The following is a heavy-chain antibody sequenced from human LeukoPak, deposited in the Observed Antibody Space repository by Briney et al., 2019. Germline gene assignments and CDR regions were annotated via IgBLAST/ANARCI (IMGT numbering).Heavy chain of an antibody. D-gene: IGHD4-11*01. CDR1: GGSISSYY. V-gene: IGHV4-4*07. CDR2: IFSSEST. CDR3: ARAPLTVKDAFDI. J-gene: IGHJ3*02. Sequence: PSETPSLTCTVSGGSISSYYWSWIRQPAGKGLEWIGRIFSSESTNYNPSLKGRVTMSLDTSKNQFSLRLSSVTAADTAVYYCARAPLTVKDAFDIWGQGTMVTVSS.